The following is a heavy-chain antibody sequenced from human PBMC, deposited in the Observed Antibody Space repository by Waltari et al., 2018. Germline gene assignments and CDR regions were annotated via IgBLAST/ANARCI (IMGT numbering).Heavy chain of an antibody. Sequence: QVQVVQSGAEVKKPGASVTVSCKASGYTFTTYDINWVRQAPGQGLEVMGGMNPKSGTTGYAQKCQGRVTITRITSTRTAYMQLSSLTSEDTAVYYCARGRPLLDRSGKTGTDAFDFWGQGTLVTVSS. CDR1: GYTFTTYD. J-gene: IGHJ3*01. D-gene: IGHD3-22*01. V-gene: IGHV1-8*03. CDR3: ARGRPLLDRSGKTGTDAFDF. CDR2: MNPKSGTT.